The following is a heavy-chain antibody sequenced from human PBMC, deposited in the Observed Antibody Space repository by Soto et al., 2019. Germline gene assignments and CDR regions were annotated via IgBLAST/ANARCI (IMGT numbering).Heavy chain of an antibody. CDR3: ARNFITVTMHYGMDV. J-gene: IGHJ6*02. V-gene: IGHV1-18*01. D-gene: IGHD4-17*01. Sequence: QVQLVQSGAEVKKPGASVKVSCKASGYTFTSYGISWVRQAPGQGLEWMGWISDYNGNTNYAQKLQGRVTMTTDASTSTAYMELRSLRSDDTAVYYCARNFITVTMHYGMDVWGQGTTVTVSS. CDR1: GYTFTSYG. CDR2: ISDYNGNT.